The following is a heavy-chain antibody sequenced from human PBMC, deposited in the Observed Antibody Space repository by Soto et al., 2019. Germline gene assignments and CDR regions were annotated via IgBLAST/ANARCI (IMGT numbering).Heavy chain of an antibody. Sequence: SETLSLTCTVTGVSVSSAGYYWTWIRQHPGKGLEWIGYISYSGSTYYNPSLKSRVIISVDTSKSQFSLKLNSVTAADTAVYYCARFVNYYYYGMDVWGQGTTVTVSS. CDR3: ARFVNYYYYGMDV. CDR1: GVSVSSAGYY. D-gene: IGHD2-21*01. CDR2: ISYSGST. V-gene: IGHV4-31*03. J-gene: IGHJ6*02.